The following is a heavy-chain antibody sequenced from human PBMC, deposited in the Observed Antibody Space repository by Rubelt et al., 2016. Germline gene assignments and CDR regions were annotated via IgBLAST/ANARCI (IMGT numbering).Heavy chain of an antibody. CDR3: ARGTQPTVTTRGEVDY. Sequence: QVQLQESGPGLVKPSETLSLTCTVSGGSISSYYWRWIRQPAGKGLEWIGRIYTSGSTNYNPPPKSRVTMSGETSKNQISLQLSSVTAADTAVYDGARGTQPTVTTRGEVDYWGQGTLVSVSS. D-gene: IGHD4-17*01. CDR1: GGSISSYY. J-gene: IGHJ4*02. V-gene: IGHV4-4*07. CDR2: IYTSGST.